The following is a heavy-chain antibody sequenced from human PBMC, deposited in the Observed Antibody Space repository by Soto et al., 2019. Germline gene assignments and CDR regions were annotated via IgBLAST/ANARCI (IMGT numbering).Heavy chain of an antibody. CDR3: ARGEVGATDYYYYYGMDV. CDR1: GDSVSSNSAA. CDR2: TYYRSKWYN. D-gene: IGHD1-26*01. J-gene: IGHJ6*02. Sequence: SQTLSLTCAISGDSVSSNSAAWNWIRQSPSRGLEWLGRTYYRSKWYNDYAVSVKSRITINPDTSKNQFSLQLNSVTPEDTAVYYCARGEVGATDYYYYYGMDVWGQGTTVTVPS. V-gene: IGHV6-1*01.